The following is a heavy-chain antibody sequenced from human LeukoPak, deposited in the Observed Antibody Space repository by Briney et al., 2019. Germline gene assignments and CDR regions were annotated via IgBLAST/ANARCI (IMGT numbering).Heavy chain of an antibody. J-gene: IGHJ6*02. CDR3: ARAYTAMAYYYYYGMDV. CDR1: GFTFSSYS. V-gene: IGHV3-21*01. CDR2: ISSSSSYI. D-gene: IGHD5-18*01. Sequence: GGSLRLSCAASGFTFSSYSMNWVRQAPGKGLEWVSSISSSSSYIYYADSVKGRITISRDNAKNSLYLQMNSLRAEDTAEYYCARAYTAMAYYYYYGMDVWGQGTTVTVSS.